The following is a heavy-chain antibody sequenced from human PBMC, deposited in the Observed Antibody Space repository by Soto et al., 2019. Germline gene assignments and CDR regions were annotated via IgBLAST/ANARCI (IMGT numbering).Heavy chain of an antibody. V-gene: IGHV4-4*02. CDR3: ARTNGSGYYYGGYYYYYYGMDV. CDR2: IYHSGST. CDR1: GGSISSSNW. D-gene: IGHD3-22*01. Sequence: ASETLSLTCAVSGGSISSSNWWSWVRQPPGKGLEWIGEIYHSGSTNYNPSLKSRVTISVGKSKNQFSLKLSSVTAADTAVYYCARTNGSGYYYGGYYYYYYGMDVWGQGATVTVSS. J-gene: IGHJ6*02.